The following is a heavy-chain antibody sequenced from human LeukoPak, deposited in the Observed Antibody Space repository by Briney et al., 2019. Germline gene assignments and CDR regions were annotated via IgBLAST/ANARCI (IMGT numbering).Heavy chain of an antibody. CDR2: IYYSGST. CDR3: ARVGGSYYPGYFDY. D-gene: IGHD1-26*01. J-gene: IGHJ4*02. CDR1: ADSISSTSYY. V-gene: IGHV4-39*07. Sequence: PSETLSLTCTVSADSISSTSYYWGWIRQPPGKGLEWIGSIYYSGSTNYNPSLKSRVTISVDTSKNQFSLKLSSVTAADTAVYYCARVGGSYYPGYFDYWGQGTLVTVSS.